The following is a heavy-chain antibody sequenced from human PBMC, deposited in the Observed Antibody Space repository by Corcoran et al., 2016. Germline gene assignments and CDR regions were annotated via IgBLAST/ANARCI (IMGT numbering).Heavy chain of an antibody. J-gene: IGHJ4*02. CDR1: GYTFTSYA. CDR3: AREYSSGWYDFDY. V-gene: IGHV1-3*01. CDR2: INAGNGNT. D-gene: IGHD6-19*01. Sequence: QVQLVQSGAEVKKPGASVKVSCKASGYTFTSYALHWVRQAPGQRLEWMGWINAGNGNTKYSQKFQGRVTITRDTSASTAYMELSSLRSEDTAVDYCAREYSSGWYDFDYWGQGTLVTVS.